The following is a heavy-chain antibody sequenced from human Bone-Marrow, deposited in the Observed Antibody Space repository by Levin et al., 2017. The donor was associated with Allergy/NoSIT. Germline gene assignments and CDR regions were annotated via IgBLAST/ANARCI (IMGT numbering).Heavy chain of an antibody. V-gene: IGHV1-69*02. CDR3: TRWDDYSDYEVY. CDR2: IIPFLGVT. CDR1: GGAFSKYT. D-gene: IGHD4-11*01. J-gene: IGHJ4*02. Sequence: SVKVSCKGSGGAFSKYTICWVRQAPGQGLEWMGRIIPFLGVTNYARKFQGRVTMTADSSTSTLYMELSSLRPDDTAVYYCTRWDDYSDYEVYWGQGTLVTVS.